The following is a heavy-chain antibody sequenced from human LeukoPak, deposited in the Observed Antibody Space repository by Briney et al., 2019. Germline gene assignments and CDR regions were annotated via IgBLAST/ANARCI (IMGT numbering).Heavy chain of an antibody. J-gene: IGHJ4*02. CDR2: IHYSGST. CDR3: ARYHSIKVRFDY. V-gene: IGHV4-59*01. D-gene: IGHD5-24*01. Sequence: PSETLSLTCSVSGGSISSSYWGWIRQPPGKGLEWIGYIHYSGSTNYNPSLKSRVTISLDSSKNQFSLKLSSVTAADTAVYYCARYHSIKVRFDYWGQGTLVTVSS. CDR1: GGSISSSY.